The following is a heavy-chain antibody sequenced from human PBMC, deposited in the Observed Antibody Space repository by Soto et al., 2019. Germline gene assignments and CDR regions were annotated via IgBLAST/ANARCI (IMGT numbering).Heavy chain of an antibody. CDR3: AKDTGRGGGSVFDY. Sequence: GGSLRLSCAPSGFIFSNYAMSWVRQARGKGLEWVSAISGSGADTYYTESVKGRFTISRDNFKNTLYLQMNSLRAEDTAVYYCAKDTGRGGGSVFDYWGQGTLVTGS. CDR2: ISGSGADT. D-gene: IGHD2-15*01. J-gene: IGHJ4*02. CDR1: GFIFSNYA. V-gene: IGHV3-23*01.